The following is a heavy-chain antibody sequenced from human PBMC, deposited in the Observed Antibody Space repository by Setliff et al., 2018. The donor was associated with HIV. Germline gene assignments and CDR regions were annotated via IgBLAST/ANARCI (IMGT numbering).Heavy chain of an antibody. J-gene: IGHJ3*02. Sequence: PGGSLRLSCAASGFTFIDYALNWVRQSPGKGLEWVSSISSSGSTGYADSVKGRFTISRDNAKNSLYLQMNSLRAEDTALYYCATGRPGSYAAFDIWGQGTMVTVSS. D-gene: IGHD1-26*01. CDR1: GFTFIDYA. CDR3: ATGRPGSYAAFDI. V-gene: IGHV3-20*04. CDR2: ISSSGST.